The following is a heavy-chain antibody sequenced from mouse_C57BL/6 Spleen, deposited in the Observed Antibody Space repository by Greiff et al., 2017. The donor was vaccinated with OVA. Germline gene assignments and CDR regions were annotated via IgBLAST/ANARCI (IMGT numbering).Heavy chain of an antibody. CDR2: ISSGSNTI. J-gene: IGHJ4*01. CDR1: GFTFSDYG. Sequence: EVMLVESGGGLVKPGGSLKLSCAASGFTFSDYGMHWVRQAPEKGLEWVAYISSGSNTIYYADTVKGRFTISRDNAKNTLFLQMTSLRSEDTAMYYCARALPYAMDYWGQGTSVTVSS. V-gene: IGHV5-17*01. CDR3: ARALPYAMDY. D-gene: IGHD2-10*01.